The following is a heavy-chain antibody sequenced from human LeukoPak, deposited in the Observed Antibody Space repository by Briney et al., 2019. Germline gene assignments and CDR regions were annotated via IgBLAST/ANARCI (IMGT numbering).Heavy chain of an antibody. CDR2: ISGSGGST. CDR3: AKKGGRYCSSTSCYVGY. Sequence: GGSLRLSCAASGFTFSSYAMSWVRQAPGKGLEWVSAISGSGGSTYYADSVKGRFTISRDNSKNTLYLQMHSLRAEDTAVYYCAKKGGRYCSSTSCYVGYWGQGTLVTVSS. V-gene: IGHV3-23*01. D-gene: IGHD2-2*01. CDR1: GFTFSSYA. J-gene: IGHJ4*02.